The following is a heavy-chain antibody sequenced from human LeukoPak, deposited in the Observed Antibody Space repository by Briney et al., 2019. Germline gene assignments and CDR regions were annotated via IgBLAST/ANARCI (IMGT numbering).Heavy chain of an antibody. D-gene: IGHD6-19*01. CDR1: GFTFSSYE. CDR3: ATDPGIAVAAGKYYFDY. J-gene: IGHJ4*02. Sequence: GGSLRLSCAASGFTFSSYEMNWVRQAPGKGLEGVANIKQDGSEKYYVDSVKGRFTISRDNAKNSLYLQMNSLRAEDTAVYYCATDPGIAVAAGKYYFDYWGQGTLVTVSS. CDR2: IKQDGSEK. V-gene: IGHV3-7*01.